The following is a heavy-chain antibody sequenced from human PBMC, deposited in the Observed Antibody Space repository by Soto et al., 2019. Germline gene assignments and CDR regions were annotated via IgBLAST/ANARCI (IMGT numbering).Heavy chain of an antibody. J-gene: IGHJ4*02. D-gene: IGHD3-9*01. CDR1: GFTFSSYS. V-gene: IGHV3-21*01. CDR3: ARDGYYDILTGSSAVGFDY. Sequence: GGSLRLSCAASGFTFSSYSMNWVRQAPGKGLEWVSSISSSSSYIYYADSVKGRFTISRDNAKNSLYLQMNSLRAEDTAVYYCARDGYYDILTGSSAVGFDYWGQGTLVTVSS. CDR2: ISSSSSYI.